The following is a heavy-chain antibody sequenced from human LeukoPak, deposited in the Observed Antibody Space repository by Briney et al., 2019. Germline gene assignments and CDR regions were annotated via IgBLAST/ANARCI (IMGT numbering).Heavy chain of an antibody. CDR2: ISSSSSYI. CDR1: GFTLSSYS. V-gene: IGHV3-21*01. Sequence: GGSLILSCKASGFTLSSYSMNWVRQAPGNGLDCVSSISSSSSYIYYADSVKGRFTISRDNAKNSLYLQMNSLRAEDTAVYYCAAYDFWSGYPNKDYWGQGTLVTVSS. CDR3: AAYDFWSGYPNKDY. J-gene: IGHJ4*02. D-gene: IGHD3-3*01.